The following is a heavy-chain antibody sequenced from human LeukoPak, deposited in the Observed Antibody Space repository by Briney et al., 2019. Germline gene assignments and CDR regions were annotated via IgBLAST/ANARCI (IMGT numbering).Heavy chain of an antibody. J-gene: IGHJ4*02. CDR1: GFTFSSYW. Sequence: GGSLRLSCAASGFTFSSYWMSWVRQAPGKGLEWVANIKRDGSERYYVDSVKGRFTISRDNAKNSLYLQMNSLRAEDTAIYYCARGYTYGLDFWGQGTLVTVSS. V-gene: IGHV3-7*01. CDR3: ARGYTYGLDF. D-gene: IGHD5-18*01. CDR2: IKRDGSER.